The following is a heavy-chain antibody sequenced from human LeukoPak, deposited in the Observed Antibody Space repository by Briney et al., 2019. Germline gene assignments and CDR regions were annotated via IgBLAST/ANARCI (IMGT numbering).Heavy chain of an antibody. CDR2: IYYSGST. CDR1: GGSISSYY. CDR3: AREGHGWWFDP. V-gene: IGHV4-59*01. J-gene: IGHJ5*02. D-gene: IGHD2-15*01. Sequence: PSETLSLTCTVSGGSISSYYWSWTRQPPGKGLEWIGYIYYSGSTNYNPSLKSRVTISVDTSKNQFSLKLSSVTAADTAVYYCAREGHGWWFDPWGQGTLVTVSS.